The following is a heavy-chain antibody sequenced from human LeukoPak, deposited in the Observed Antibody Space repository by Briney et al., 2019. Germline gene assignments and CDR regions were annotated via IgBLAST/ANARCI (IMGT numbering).Heavy chain of an antibody. Sequence: GGSLRLSCAASGFTFSSYPMNWVRQAPGKGLEWGSSISTSNSYIYYADSVKGRFTISRDNAKTSLYLQMNSLRADDTAVYSCARGADGVSSNSRGWFDPWGQGTLVTVSS. J-gene: IGHJ5*02. D-gene: IGHD2-15*01. CDR2: ISTSNSYI. CDR1: GFTFSSYP. V-gene: IGHV3-21*01. CDR3: ARGADGVSSNSRGWFDP.